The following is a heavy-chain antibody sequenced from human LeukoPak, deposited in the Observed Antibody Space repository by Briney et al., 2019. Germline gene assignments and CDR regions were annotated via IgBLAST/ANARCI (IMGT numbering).Heavy chain of an antibody. Sequence: PSETLSLTCTVSGGSISSYYWSWIRQPPGKGLEWIGSIYYSGSTYYNPSLKSRVTISVDTSKNQFSLRLSSVTAADTAVYYCAREYSNYFDYWGQGTLVTVSS. CDR3: AREYSNYFDY. V-gene: IGHV4-59*05. D-gene: IGHD4-11*01. J-gene: IGHJ4*02. CDR2: IYYSGST. CDR1: GGSISSYY.